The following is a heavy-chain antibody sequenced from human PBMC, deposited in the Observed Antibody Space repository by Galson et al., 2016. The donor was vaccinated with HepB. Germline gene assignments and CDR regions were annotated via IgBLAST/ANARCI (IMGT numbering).Heavy chain of an antibody. V-gene: IGHV3-30*03. J-gene: IGHJ6*02. D-gene: IGHD1-26*01. CDR2: ISYDGNNK. CDR1: GFTFNKYP. Sequence: SLRLSCAASGFTFNKYPMFWVRQAPGKGLEWVEVISYDGNNKYYADSVKGRFTISRDSSQNTLYLQMNSLRAGDTAVYHCARGLRAGYYWSFDVWGQGTTVTVAS. CDR3: ARGLRAGYYWSFDV.